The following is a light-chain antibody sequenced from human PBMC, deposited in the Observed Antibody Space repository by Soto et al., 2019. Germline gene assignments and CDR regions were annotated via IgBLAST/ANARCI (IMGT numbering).Light chain of an antibody. CDR1: QSVSRH. Sequence: EIVLTQSPATLSLSPGERATLSRRASQSVSRHLAWYQQKPGQAPRPLIYGASSRATGIPDRFSGSGSGTHFTLTISRLEPEDFALYYCQQYGSSPRITFGQGTRLEIK. CDR2: GAS. J-gene: IGKJ5*01. V-gene: IGKV3-20*01. CDR3: QQYGSSPRIT.